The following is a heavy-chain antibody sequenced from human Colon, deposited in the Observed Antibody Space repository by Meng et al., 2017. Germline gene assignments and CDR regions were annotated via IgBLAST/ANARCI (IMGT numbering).Heavy chain of an antibody. CDR2: IYYSGST. Sequence: QEWGPGLGKPSRTLSLPCPVSGGSISSGDYYWSWIRQPPGKGLEWIGYIYYSGSTYSNASLKSRVTISIDRSKNQFSLKLSSVTAADTAVYYCARDRKHYGERGWFDPWGQGTLVTVSS. CDR1: GGSISSGDYY. V-gene: IGHV4-30-4*01. CDR3: ARDRKHYGERGWFDP. J-gene: IGHJ5*02. D-gene: IGHD4-17*01.